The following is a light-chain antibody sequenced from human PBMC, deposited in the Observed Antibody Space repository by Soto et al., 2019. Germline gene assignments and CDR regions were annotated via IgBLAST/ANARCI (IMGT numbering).Light chain of an antibody. CDR1: RDIGTW. J-gene: IGKJ1*01. CDR2: RAS. V-gene: IGKV1-5*03. CDR3: QQYHIYSWT. Sequence: DIQMTQSPSTLSASVGDRVTITCRASRDIGTWLAWYQQKPEKAPKVLIYRASHLESGVPSRFSASGSGTEFSLTINSLQADDFATYYCQQYHIYSWTFGQGTKVDIK.